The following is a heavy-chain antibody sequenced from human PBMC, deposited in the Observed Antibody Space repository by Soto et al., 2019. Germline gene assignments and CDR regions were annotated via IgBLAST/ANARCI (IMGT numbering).Heavy chain of an antibody. D-gene: IGHD3-22*01. J-gene: IGHJ4*02. CDR3: VSPLKFGGYYDSSGYGD. CDR1: RDTLQSYA. V-gene: IGHV1-3*01. CDR2: INAGNGNT. Sequence: ASVQVSCPAFRDTLQSYAMHCVRQEHGDRLEWMGWINAGNGNTKYSQKFQGRVTTTRDTSASTAYMELSSLRSEDTAVYYGVSPLKFGGYYDSSGYGDGGPGSLVTV.